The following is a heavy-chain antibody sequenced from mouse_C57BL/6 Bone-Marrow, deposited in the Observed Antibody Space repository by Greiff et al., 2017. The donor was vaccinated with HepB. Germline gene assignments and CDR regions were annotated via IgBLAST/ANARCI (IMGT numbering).Heavy chain of an antibody. D-gene: IGHD1-1*01. J-gene: IGHJ2*01. CDR2: ISYDGSN. Sequence: VQLKESGPGLVKPSQSLSLTCSVTGYSITSGYYWNWIRQFPGNKLEWMGYISYDGSNNYNPSLKNRISITRDTSKNQFFLKLNSVTTEDTATYYCARGGYYYGPYYFDYWGQGTTLTVSS. V-gene: IGHV3-6*01. CDR3: ARGGYYYGPYYFDY. CDR1: GYSITSGYY.